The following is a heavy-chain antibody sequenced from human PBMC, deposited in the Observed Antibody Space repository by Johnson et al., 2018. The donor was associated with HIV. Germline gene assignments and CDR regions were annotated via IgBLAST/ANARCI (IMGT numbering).Heavy chain of an antibody. D-gene: IGHD2-15*01. Sequence: QVQLMESGGGVVQPGRSLRLSCAASGFTFSSYAMHWVRQAPGKGLEWVAVISYDGSNKYYAYSVKGRFTISRDNSKNTLYLQMKILRAEDTAVYYCAREGGRDAVDIWGQGTMVTVSS. V-gene: IGHV3-30*04. CDR2: ISYDGSNK. CDR1: GFTFSSYA. CDR3: AREGGRDAVDI. J-gene: IGHJ3*02.